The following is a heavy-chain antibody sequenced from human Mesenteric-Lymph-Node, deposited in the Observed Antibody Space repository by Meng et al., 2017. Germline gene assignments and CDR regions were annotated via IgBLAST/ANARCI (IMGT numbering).Heavy chain of an antibody. V-gene: IGHV4-31*03. D-gene: IGHD3-22*01. Sequence: QVQLHESGPGLVKPSQTLSLTCTVSGGSISSGGHSWSWIRQHPGKGLEWVAYIYYSGSTYYNPSLKSRVILSVDTSKNQFSLKLSSVTAADTAVYYCARVDSSGYFLDYWGQGTLVTVSS. CDR1: GGSISSGGHS. J-gene: IGHJ4*01. CDR2: IYYSGST. CDR3: ARVDSSGYFLDY.